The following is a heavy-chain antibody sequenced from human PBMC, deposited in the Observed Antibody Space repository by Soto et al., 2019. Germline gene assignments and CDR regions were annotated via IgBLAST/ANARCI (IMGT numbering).Heavy chain of an antibody. V-gene: IGHV1-69*01. CDR1: GGNYNSSG. J-gene: IGHJ5*02. CDR3: ARARGRSWYTWFDL. Sequence: QLQLVQSGAEVTKPGSSVKVSCKASGGNYNSSGISWVRQAPGQGLEWVGGIIPIFGTTNSAQTWKGRVTITEDESTSTAYMELTSLRFEDTAVYYCARARGRSWYTWFDLWGQGTLVTVSS. CDR2: IIPIFGTT. D-gene: IGHD1-26*01.